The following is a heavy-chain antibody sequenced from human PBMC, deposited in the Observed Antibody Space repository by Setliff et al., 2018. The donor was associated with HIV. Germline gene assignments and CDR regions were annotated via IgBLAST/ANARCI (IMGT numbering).Heavy chain of an antibody. Sequence: GASVKVSCKASGYTFTNYGISWVRQAPGQGLEWMGWISADNGNRKNAQKFQGRVTMTEDTSTDTAYMEMSGLRSEDTAVYYCAIDGAGGWLRPMPDYWGQGTLVTVSS. CDR3: AIDGAGGWLRPMPDY. J-gene: IGHJ4*02. V-gene: IGHV1-18*01. CDR2: ISADNGNR. D-gene: IGHD5-12*01. CDR1: GYTFTNYG.